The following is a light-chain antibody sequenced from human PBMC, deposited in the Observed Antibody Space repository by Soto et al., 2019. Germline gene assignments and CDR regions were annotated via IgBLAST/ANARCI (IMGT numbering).Light chain of an antibody. Sequence: EIESTQSPCTLSLSPGERATLSCRASQSVSSSYLAWYQQKPGQAPRLLIYGASSRATGIPDRFSGSGSGTDFTLTISRLEPEDFAVYYCQQYGSSPWTFGQGTKVDIK. CDR3: QQYGSSPWT. J-gene: IGKJ1*01. V-gene: IGKV3-20*01. CDR2: GAS. CDR1: QSVSSSY.